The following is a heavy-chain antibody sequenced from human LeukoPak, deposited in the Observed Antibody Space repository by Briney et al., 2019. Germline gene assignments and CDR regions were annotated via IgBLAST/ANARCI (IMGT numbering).Heavy chain of an antibody. V-gene: IGHV3-23*01. CDR2: ISGSGGST. J-gene: IGHJ4*02. CDR1: GFTFSSYA. CDR3: AKDNRRDIVVVPAAIGY. D-gene: IGHD2-2*02. Sequence: GRSLRLSCAASGFTFSSYAMSWVRQAPGKGLEWVSAISGSGGSTYYADSVKGRFTISRDNSKNTLYLQMNSLRAEDTAVYYCAKDNRRDIVVVPAAIGYWGQGTLVTVSS.